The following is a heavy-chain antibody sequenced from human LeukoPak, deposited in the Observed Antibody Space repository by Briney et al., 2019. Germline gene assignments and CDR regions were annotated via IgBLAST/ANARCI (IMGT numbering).Heavy chain of an antibody. V-gene: IGHV1-69*13. Sequence: ASVEVSCKASGGTFSSYAISWVRQTPGQGLEWRGGIIPIFGTANYAQKFQGRVTITADESTSTAYMELSSLRSEDTAVYYCARDAGYCSSTSCYDYYYMDVWGKGTTVTVSS. CDR1: GGTFSSYA. CDR3: ARDAGYCSSTSCYDYYYMDV. D-gene: IGHD2-2*01. J-gene: IGHJ6*03. CDR2: IIPIFGTA.